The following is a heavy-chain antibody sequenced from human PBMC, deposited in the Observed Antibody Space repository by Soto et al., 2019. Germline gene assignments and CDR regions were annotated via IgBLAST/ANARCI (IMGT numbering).Heavy chain of an antibody. J-gene: IGHJ3*02. D-gene: IGHD1-1*01. CDR2: ISSSSSYI. V-gene: IGHV3-21*01. Sequence: GGSLRLSCAASGFTFSSYSMNWVRQAPGKGLEWVSSISSSSSYIYYADSVKGRFTISRDNAKNSLYLQMNSLRAEDTAVYYCARDGPTGNDAFDIWGQGTMVTVSS. CDR1: GFTFSSYS. CDR3: ARDGPTGNDAFDI.